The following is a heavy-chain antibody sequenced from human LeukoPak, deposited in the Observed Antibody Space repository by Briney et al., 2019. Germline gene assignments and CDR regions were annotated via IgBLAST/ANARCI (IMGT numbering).Heavy chain of an antibody. CDR1: GYSFTSYW. J-gene: IGHJ4*02. CDR3: ARTTMVRGVIMGDFDY. D-gene: IGHD3-10*01. Sequence: GASLKISCKGSGYSFTSYWIGWVRRMPGKGLEWMGIIYPGDSDTRYSPSFQGQVTISADKSISTAYLQWSSLKASDTAMYYCARTTMVRGVIMGDFDYWGQGTLVTVSS. V-gene: IGHV5-51*01. CDR2: IYPGDSDT.